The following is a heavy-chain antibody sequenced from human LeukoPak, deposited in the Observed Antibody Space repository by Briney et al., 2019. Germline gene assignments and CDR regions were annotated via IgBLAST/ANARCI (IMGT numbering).Heavy chain of an antibody. V-gene: IGHV3-23*01. Sequence: GGPLRLSCAAFGFTLSTYWMHWVRQAPGKGLEWVSSISDSGGSTYYADSVKGRFTISRDNSKNTLYLQMTNLRAADTAVYYCAKDLSRAVAADWFDPWDQGSLVTVSS. CDR1: GFTLSTYW. CDR3: AKDLSRAVAADWFDP. J-gene: IGHJ5*02. CDR2: ISDSGGST. D-gene: IGHD6-19*01.